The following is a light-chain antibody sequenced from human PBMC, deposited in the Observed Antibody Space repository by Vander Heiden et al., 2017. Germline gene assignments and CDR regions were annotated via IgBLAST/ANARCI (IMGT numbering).Light chain of an antibody. V-gene: IGLV1-40*01. Sequence: QSVMTQPPSVSGAPGQRVTISCTGSSSNIGARFDVHWYQQFPGMAPKLLIYSNDQRPSGVPDRFSGSKSGASASLAITGLQAEDEARYFCQSYDSRLSGPVFGGGTEVTVL. CDR2: SND. J-gene: IGLJ2*01. CDR1: SSNIGARFD. CDR3: QSYDSRLSGPV.